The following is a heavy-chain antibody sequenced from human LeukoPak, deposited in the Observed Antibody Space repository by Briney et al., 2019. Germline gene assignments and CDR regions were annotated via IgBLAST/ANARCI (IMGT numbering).Heavy chain of an antibody. CDR1: GYTFTSYG. D-gene: IGHD3/OR15-3a*01. CDR2: ISAYNGNT. J-gene: IGHJ4*02. V-gene: IGHV1-18*01. CDR3: GRNRNQRGDLDS. Sequence: ASVTVSCTASGYTFTSYGISWVRQAPGQGLEWMGWISAYNGNTNYAQKLQGRVTMTTDTSTSTAYMELRSLRSDDTAVYYCGRNRNQRGDLDSGGQGTLVTVSS.